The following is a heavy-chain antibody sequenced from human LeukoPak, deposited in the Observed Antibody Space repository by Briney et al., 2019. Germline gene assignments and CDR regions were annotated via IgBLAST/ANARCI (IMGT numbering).Heavy chain of an antibody. CDR2: IKPDGNEK. J-gene: IGHJ5*02. D-gene: IGHD6-13*01. Sequence: GGSLRLSCVASGFSFSSYWMTWVRQAPGKGLEWVATIKPDGNEKYYVNSVKGRFTISRDNAKNSLYLQMNSLGADDTAVYYCARGRYSNTCGQGTLVSVSS. V-gene: IGHV3-7*04. CDR1: GFSFSSYW. CDR3: ARGRYSNT.